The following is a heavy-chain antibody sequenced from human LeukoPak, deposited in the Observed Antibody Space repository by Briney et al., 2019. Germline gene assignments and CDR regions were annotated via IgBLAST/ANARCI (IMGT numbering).Heavy chain of an antibody. D-gene: IGHD3-22*01. Sequence: PGGTLRLSCAASGFTFSGSAMHWVHQASGKGLEWVGRIRSKPNNYATAYAASVKGRLTISRDDSKNTAYLQMDSLKTEDTAVYYCARWCDGSGYNPFDYWGQGTLVTVSS. CDR2: IRSKPNNYAT. V-gene: IGHV3-73*01. CDR3: ARWCDGSGYNPFDY. J-gene: IGHJ4*02. CDR1: GFTFSGSA.